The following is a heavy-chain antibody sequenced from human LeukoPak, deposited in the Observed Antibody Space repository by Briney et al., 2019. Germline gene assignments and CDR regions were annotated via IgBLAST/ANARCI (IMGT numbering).Heavy chain of an antibody. Sequence: SGGSLRLSCAASGFTFSNAWMSWVRQAPGKGLEWVGRIKSKTDGGTTDYAAPVKGRFTISRDDSKNTLYLQMNSLTTEDTAVYYCTTDRNTLYCSSTSCSHSFDYWGQGTLVTVSS. J-gene: IGHJ4*02. V-gene: IGHV3-15*01. CDR3: TTDRNTLYCSSTSCSHSFDY. CDR1: GFTFSNAW. CDR2: IKSKTDGGTT. D-gene: IGHD2-2*01.